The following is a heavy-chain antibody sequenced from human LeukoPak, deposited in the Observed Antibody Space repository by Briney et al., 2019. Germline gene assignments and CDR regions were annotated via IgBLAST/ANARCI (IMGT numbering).Heavy chain of an antibody. V-gene: IGHV3-23*01. CDR3: AKDNAAANYCSGGSCLGEGDAFDI. J-gene: IGHJ3*02. D-gene: IGHD2-15*01. Sequence: GSLRLSCAASGFTFSSYAMSWVRQAPGKGLEWVSAISGSGGSTYYADSVKGRFTISRDNSKNTLYLQMNSLRAEDTAVYYCAKDNAAANYCSGGSCLGEGDAFDIWGQGTMVTVSS. CDR2: ISGSGGST. CDR1: GFTFSSYA.